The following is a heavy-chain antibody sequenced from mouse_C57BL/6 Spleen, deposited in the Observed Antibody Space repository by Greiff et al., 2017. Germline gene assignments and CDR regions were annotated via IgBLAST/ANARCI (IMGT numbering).Heavy chain of an antibody. D-gene: IGHD2-4*01. CDR2: INYDGSST. CDR1: GFTFSDYY. Sequence: EVMLVESEGGLVQPGSSMKLSCTASGFTFSDYYMAWVRQVPEKGLEWVANINYDGSSTYYLDSLKSRFIISRDNAKNILYLQMSSLKSEDTATYYCARSPIYYDYDGGGFDYWGQGTTLTVSS. V-gene: IGHV5-16*01. CDR3: ARSPIYYDYDGGGFDY. J-gene: IGHJ2*01.